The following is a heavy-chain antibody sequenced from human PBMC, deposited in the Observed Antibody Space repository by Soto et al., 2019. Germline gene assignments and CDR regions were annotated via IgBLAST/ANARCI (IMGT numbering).Heavy chain of an antibody. CDR3: TRRQLWFDYFDY. D-gene: IGHD3-10*01. J-gene: IGHJ4*02. V-gene: IGHV4-31*03. CDR2: IYNSGST. CDR1: GGSISSSDFY. Sequence: SETLSLTCTVSGGSISSSDFYWSWIRQHPGKGLEWIGYIYNSGSTYYNPSLKSRVTISADTSKNQFSLKVRSVTAADTAVYYCTRRQLWFDYFDYWGQGTLVTVSS.